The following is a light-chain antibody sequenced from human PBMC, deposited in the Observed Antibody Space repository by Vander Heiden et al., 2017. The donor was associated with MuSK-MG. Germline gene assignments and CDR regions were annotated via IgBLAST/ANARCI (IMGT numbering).Light chain of an antibody. V-gene: IGLV2-8*01. CDR2: EVS. CDR3: SPYAGSNNFVV. CDR1: SRDIGGYNY. Sequence: QSALTQPPSASGSPGQSVTISCTGTSRDIGGYNYVSWYQQHPGKAPNLLIFEVSGRPSGVPDRFSGSKSGNTASLAVSGLQAEDEADYYCSPYAGSNNFVVFGTGTKVTVL. J-gene: IGLJ1*01.